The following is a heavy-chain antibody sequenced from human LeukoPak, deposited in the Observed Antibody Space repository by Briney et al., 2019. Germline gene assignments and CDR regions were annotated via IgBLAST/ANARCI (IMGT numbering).Heavy chain of an antibody. V-gene: IGHV4-34*01. CDR1: GGSFSGYY. CDR2: INHSGST. CDR3: ARDPSDYYDSSDPS. D-gene: IGHD3-22*01. J-gene: IGHJ3*01. Sequence: SETLSLTCAVYGGSFSGYYWSWIRQPPGKGLEWIGEINHSGSTNYNPSLKSRVTISVDTSKNQFSLKLSSVTAADTAVYYCARDPSDYYDSSDPSWGQGTMVTVSS.